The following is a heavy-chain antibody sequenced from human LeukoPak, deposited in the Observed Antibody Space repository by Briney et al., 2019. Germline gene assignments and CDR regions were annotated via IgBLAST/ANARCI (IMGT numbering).Heavy chain of an antibody. V-gene: IGHV4-39*07. Sequence: PSETLSLTCTVSGGSISSSSYYWGWIRQPPGKGLEWIGSIYYSGSTYYNPSLKSRVTISVDTSKNQFSLKLSSVTAADTAVYYCARFKGSGSYDYWGQGTLVTVSS. CDR3: ARFKGSGSYDY. J-gene: IGHJ4*02. CDR1: GGSISSSSYY. CDR2: IYYSGST. D-gene: IGHD3-10*01.